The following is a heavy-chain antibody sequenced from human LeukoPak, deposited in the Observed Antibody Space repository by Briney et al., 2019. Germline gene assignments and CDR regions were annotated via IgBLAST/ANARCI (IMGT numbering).Heavy chain of an antibody. CDR3: ARAPHSSGSNWFDP. V-gene: IGHV1-2*02. D-gene: IGHD3-22*01. CDR2: INPNSGGT. CDR1: GYTFTGYY. Sequence: ASAKASCKASGYTFTGYYMHWVRQAPGQGLEWMGWINPNSGGTNYAQKFQGRVTMTRDTSISTAYMELSRLRSDDTAVYYCARAPHSSGSNWFDPWGQGTLVTVSS. J-gene: IGHJ5*02.